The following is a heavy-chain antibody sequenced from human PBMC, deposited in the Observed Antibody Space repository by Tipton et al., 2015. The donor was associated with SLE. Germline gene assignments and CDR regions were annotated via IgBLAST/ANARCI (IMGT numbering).Heavy chain of an antibody. CDR1: GFTFSSYA. CDR2: ISGRGDRT. V-gene: IGHV3-23*01. Sequence: SLRLSCVASGFTFSSYAMNWVRRAPGRGLEWVSAISGRGDRTYSADSLRGRFTISRDNSRSTLYLHMNYLRAEDTAVYYCARDRLDYYGSGTYLPDYWGQGTLVTVSS. J-gene: IGHJ4*02. D-gene: IGHD3-10*01. CDR3: ARDRLDYYGSGTYLPDY.